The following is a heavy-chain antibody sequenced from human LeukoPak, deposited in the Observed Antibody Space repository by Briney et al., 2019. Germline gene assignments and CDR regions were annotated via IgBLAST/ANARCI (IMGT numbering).Heavy chain of an antibody. D-gene: IGHD6-19*01. CDR3: ARDPGRGNSIAVAGFDY. J-gene: IGHJ4*02. V-gene: IGHV3-21*01. CDR1: GFNFSSYS. Sequence: GGSLRLSCAASGFNFSSYSMNWVRQAPGKGLEWVSYISSSSSYIYYADSVKGRFTISRDNAKNSLYLQMNSLRAEDTAVYYCARDPGRGNSIAVAGFDYWGQGTLVTVSS. CDR2: ISSSSSYI.